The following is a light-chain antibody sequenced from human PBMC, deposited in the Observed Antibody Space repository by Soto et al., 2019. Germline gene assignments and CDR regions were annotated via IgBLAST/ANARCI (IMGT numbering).Light chain of an antibody. CDR1: QSVSSSY. CDR3: QQSGSPPRT. V-gene: IGKV3-20*01. Sequence: EIVLTQSPGTLSLSPGERATLSCRASQSVSSSYLAWYQQKHGQAPRVLMYGASSRATGIPDRFSGIGSGTDCTITLSRLQTEDGAVYDGQQSGSPPRTFGQGTKVDNK. CDR2: GAS. J-gene: IGKJ1*01.